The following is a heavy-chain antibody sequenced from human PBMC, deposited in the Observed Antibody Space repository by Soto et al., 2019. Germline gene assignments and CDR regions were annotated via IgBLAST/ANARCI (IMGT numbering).Heavy chain of an antibody. CDR1: GCSISSYY. CDR3: AGRVDTAMVYYYYGMDV. J-gene: IGHJ6*02. D-gene: IGHD5-18*01. Sequence: NPSETLSLTCPVSGCSISSYYWSWIRQPPGKGLEWIGYIYYSGSTNYNPSLKSRVTISVDTSKNQFSLKLSSVTAADTAVYYCAGRVDTAMVYYYYGMDVWGQGTTVTVSS. CDR2: IYYSGST. V-gene: IGHV4-59*01.